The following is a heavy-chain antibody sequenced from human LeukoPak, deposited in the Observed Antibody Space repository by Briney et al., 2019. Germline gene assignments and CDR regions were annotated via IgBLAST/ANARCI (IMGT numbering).Heavy chain of an antibody. CDR2: IKQDGSEK. V-gene: IGHV3-7*01. Sequence: PGGSLRLSCAASGFTSGTYWMSWVRQAPGEGLEWVANIKQDGSEKYYVDSVRGRFTISRDNAKSSLYLQMNSLRAEDTAVYYCARDRGSSGWYEFDYWGQGTLVTVSS. CDR1: GFTSGTYW. CDR3: ARDRGSSGWYEFDY. D-gene: IGHD6-19*01. J-gene: IGHJ4*02.